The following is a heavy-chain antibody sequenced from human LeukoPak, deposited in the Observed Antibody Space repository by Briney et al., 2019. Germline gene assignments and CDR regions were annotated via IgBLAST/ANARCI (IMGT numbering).Heavy chain of an antibody. CDR1: GVSISNYY. Sequence: SETLSLTCTVSGVSISNYYWSWIRQPAGKGLEWVGRIYASGSTNYNPSLKSRVTMSVDTSKNQFSLKLSSVTAADTAVYYCARDFWSGYYYYYYMDVWGKGTTVTVSS. CDR3: ARDFWSGYYYYYYMDV. CDR2: IYASGST. V-gene: IGHV4-4*07. D-gene: IGHD3-3*01. J-gene: IGHJ6*03.